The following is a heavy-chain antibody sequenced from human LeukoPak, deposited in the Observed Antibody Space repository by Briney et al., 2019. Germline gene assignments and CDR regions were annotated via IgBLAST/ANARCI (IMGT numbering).Heavy chain of an antibody. Sequence: PGGSLRLSCAASGFTFSSYAMHWVRQAPGKGLEWVAVISYDGSNKYYADSVKGRFTISRDNSKNTLYLQMNSLRAEDTAVYYCARDPATLTYGDYGDFDYWGQGTLVTVSS. CDR1: GFTFSSYA. J-gene: IGHJ4*02. CDR2: ISYDGSNK. V-gene: IGHV3-30-3*01. CDR3: ARDPATLTYGDYGDFDY. D-gene: IGHD4-17*01.